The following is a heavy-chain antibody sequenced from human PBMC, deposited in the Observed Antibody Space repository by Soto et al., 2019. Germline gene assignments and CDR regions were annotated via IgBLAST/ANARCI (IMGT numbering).Heavy chain of an antibody. CDR3: ARRTAEYYDFWSGPTPYYYYSGMDV. CDR1: GGTFSSYA. J-gene: IGHJ6*02. D-gene: IGHD3-3*01. CDR2: IIPIFGTA. Sequence: SVKVSCKASGGTFSSYAISWVRQAPGQGLEWMGGIIPIFGTANYAQKFQGRVTITADESTSTAYMELSSLRSEDTAVYYCARRTAEYYDFWSGPTPYYYYSGMDVWGQGTTVTVSS. V-gene: IGHV1-69*01.